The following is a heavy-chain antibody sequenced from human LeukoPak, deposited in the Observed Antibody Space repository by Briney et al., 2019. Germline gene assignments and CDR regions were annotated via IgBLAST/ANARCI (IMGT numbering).Heavy chain of an antibody. J-gene: IGHJ4*02. Sequence: GGSLRLSCAASGFTFSTYWMHWVRHAPGKGLVWVSRINTDGSSTYYADSVKGRFTISRDNAKNSLYLQMNSLRAEDTALYYCARFPYSGYDWGTFDYWGQGTLVTVSS. CDR3: ARFPYSGYDWGTFDY. D-gene: IGHD5-12*01. CDR2: INTDGSST. CDR1: GFTFSTYW. V-gene: IGHV3-74*01.